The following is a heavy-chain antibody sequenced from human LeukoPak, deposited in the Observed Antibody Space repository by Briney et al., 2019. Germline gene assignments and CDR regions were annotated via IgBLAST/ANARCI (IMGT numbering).Heavy chain of an antibody. CDR3: ARDSRASGY. J-gene: IGHJ4*02. CDR2: ISSSSSTI. D-gene: IGHD3-10*01. V-gene: IGHV3-48*01. Sequence: GGSLRLSCAASGFTFSSYSMNWVRQAPGKGLEWVSYISSSSSTIYYADSVKSRFTISRDNAKNSLYLQMNSLRAEDTAVYYCARDSRASGYWGQGTLVTVSS. CDR1: GFTFSSYS.